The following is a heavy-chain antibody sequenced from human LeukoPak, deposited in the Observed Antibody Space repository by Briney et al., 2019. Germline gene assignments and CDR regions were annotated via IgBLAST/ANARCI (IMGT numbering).Heavy chain of an antibody. CDR1: GYIFTGYY. V-gene: IGHV1-2*02. CDR2: INPNSGDT. Sequence: ASVKVSCKASGYIFTGYYMHWVRQAPGQGLEWMGWINPNSGDTNYQGRVTMTRDTSISTAYMELSRLRSDDTAVYYCARATVTTSSHMDVWGKGTTVTISS. D-gene: IGHD4-17*01. J-gene: IGHJ6*03. CDR3: ARATVTTSSHMDV.